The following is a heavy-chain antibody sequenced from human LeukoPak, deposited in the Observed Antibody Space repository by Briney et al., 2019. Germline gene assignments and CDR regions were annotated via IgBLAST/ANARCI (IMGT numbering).Heavy chain of an antibody. V-gene: IGHV1-2*02. CDR3: ASTLGHCDSSGLVDY. J-gene: IGHJ4*02. CDR1: GYTFTGYY. CDR2: INPNSGGT. Sequence: ASVKVSCKASGYTFTGYYMHWVRQAPGQGLEWMGWINPNSGGTNYAQTFQGRVTMTRDTSISTAYMELSRLRSDDTAVYYCASTLGHCDSSGLVDYWGQGTLVTVSS. D-gene: IGHD3-22*01.